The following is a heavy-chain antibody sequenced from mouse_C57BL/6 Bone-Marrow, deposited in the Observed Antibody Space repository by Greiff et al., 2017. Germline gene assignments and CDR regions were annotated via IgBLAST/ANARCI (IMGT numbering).Heavy chain of an antibody. CDR1: GFSLTSYG. V-gene: IGHV2-2*01. CDR3: ARKRDYCAMDY. Sequence: VQLQQSGPGLVQPSQSLSITCPVSGFSLTSYGVHWVRQSPGKGLEWLGVIWSGGSTDYNAAFISRLSISKDNSKSQVFFKMNSLQADDTAIYYCARKRDYCAMDYWGQGTSVTVSS. CDR2: IWSGGST. J-gene: IGHJ4*01.